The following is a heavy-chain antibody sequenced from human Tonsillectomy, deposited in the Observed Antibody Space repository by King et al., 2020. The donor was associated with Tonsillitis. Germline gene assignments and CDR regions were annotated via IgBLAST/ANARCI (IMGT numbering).Heavy chain of an antibody. D-gene: IGHD1-1*01. J-gene: IGHJ3*02. CDR1: GFTFSSYG. CDR2: IGYDGSNK. V-gene: IGHV3-33*01. CDR3: ASPGGTFDI. Sequence: VQLVESGGGVVQPGMSLRLSCAAAGFTFSSYGMHWVRQAPGKGLEWGAVIGYDGSNKYYADSVKGRFTISRDNSKNTLYLQMNSLRAEDTAVYYCASPGGTFDIWGQGTMVTVSS.